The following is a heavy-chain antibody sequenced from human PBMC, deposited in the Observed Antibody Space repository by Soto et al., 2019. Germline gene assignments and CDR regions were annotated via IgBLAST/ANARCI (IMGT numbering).Heavy chain of an antibody. V-gene: IGHV2-26*01. CDR2: IFSNDEK. CDR1: GFSLSNARMG. J-gene: IGHJ4*02. CDR3: ARIRFGGVIVQAYYFDY. Sequence: SGPTLVNPTETLTLTCTVSGFSLSNARMGVSWIRRPPGKALEWLAHIFSNDEKSYSTSLKSGLTISKDTSKSQVVLTMTNMDPVDTATYYCARIRFGGVIVQAYYFDYWGQGTLVTVSS. D-gene: IGHD3-16*02.